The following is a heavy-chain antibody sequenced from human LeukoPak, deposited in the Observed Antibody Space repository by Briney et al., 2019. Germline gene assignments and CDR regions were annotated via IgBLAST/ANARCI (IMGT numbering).Heavy chain of an antibody. CDR3: ARDFTSIRYFDWLSTGDLDY. V-gene: IGHV6-1*01. CDR2: TYYRSKWYN. Sequence: SQTLSLTCAISGDSVSSNSAAWNWIRQSPSRGLEWLGRTYYRSKWYNDYAVSVKSRITINPDTSKNQFSLQLNSVTPEDTAVYYCARDFTSIRYFDWLSTGDLDYWGQGTLVTVSS. D-gene: IGHD3-9*01. CDR1: GDSVSSNSAA. J-gene: IGHJ4*02.